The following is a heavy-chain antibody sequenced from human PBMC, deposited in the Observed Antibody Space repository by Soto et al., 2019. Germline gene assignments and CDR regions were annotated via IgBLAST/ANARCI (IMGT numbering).Heavy chain of an antibody. CDR1: GGSISSYY. CDR2: IYYSGST. V-gene: IGHV4-59*01. Sequence: PSETLSLTCTASGGSISSYYWSWIRQPPGKGLEWIGYIYYSGSTNYNPSLKSRVTISVDTSKNQFSLKLSSVTAADTAVYYCARKYSSGLNWFDPWGQGTLVTVSS. D-gene: IGHD6-19*01. CDR3: ARKYSSGLNWFDP. J-gene: IGHJ5*02.